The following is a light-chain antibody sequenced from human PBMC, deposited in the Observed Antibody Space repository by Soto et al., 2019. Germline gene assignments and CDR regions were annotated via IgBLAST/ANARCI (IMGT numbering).Light chain of an antibody. Sequence: QSALTQPPSASGSPGQSVTISCTGTSNNVGGYNYVAWYQQHPGKAPKLMIYEVSKRPSGVPDRFSGSKSGNTVSLTVSGLQAEDEADYYCNSYAGSNNWVFGGGTKLTVL. CDR2: EVS. J-gene: IGLJ3*02. CDR1: SNNVGGYNY. CDR3: NSYAGSNNWV. V-gene: IGLV2-8*01.